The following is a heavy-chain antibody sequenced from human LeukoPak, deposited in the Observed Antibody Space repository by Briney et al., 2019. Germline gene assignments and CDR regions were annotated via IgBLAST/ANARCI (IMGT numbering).Heavy chain of an antibody. V-gene: IGHV3-23*01. Sequence: PGGSLRLSCAASGFTFSSYALSWVRQAPGKGLEWVSSISGSGGRIYNAVSVKGRFTISRDNSKNTVYLQMNSLRADDTAVYYCAKGQPGESPYYYYMDVWGKGTTVTVSS. CDR3: AKGQPGESPYYYYMDV. CDR2: ISGSGGRI. D-gene: IGHD3-10*01. CDR1: GFTFSSYA. J-gene: IGHJ6*03.